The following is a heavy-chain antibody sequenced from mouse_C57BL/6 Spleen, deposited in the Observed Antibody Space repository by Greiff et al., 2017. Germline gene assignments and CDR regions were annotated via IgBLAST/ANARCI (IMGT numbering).Heavy chain of an antibody. J-gene: IGHJ1*03. D-gene: IGHD1-1*01. Sequence: EVQLQQSGPELVKPGASVKISCKASGYTFTDYYMNWVKQSHGKSLEWIGDINPNTGGTSYNQKFKGKATLTVDKSSSTAYMELRSLTSEDSAVYCCARGDYGSSYWYFDVWGTGTTVTVSS. CDR1: GYTFTDYY. CDR2: INPNTGGT. CDR3: ARGDYGSSYWYFDV. V-gene: IGHV1-26*01.